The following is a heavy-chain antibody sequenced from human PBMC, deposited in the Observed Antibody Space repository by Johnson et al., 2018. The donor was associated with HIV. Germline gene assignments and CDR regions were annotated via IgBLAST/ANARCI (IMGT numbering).Heavy chain of an antibody. D-gene: IGHD3-3*01. CDR3: AREGGVTIFGVVISPDAFDI. Sequence: EVQLVESGGGLVQSGGSLRLSCAASGFTFSSYWMSWVRQAPGKGLEWVANIKQDGSEKYYVDSVKGRFTISRDNAKNSLYLQMNSLRAEDTAVYYCAREGGVTIFGVVISPDAFDIWGQGTMVTVSS. CDR2: IKQDGSEK. J-gene: IGHJ3*02. CDR1: GFTFSSYW. V-gene: IGHV3-7*01.